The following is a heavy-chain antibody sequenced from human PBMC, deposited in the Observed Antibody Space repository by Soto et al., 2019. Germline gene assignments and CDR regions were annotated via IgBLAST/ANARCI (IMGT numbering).Heavy chain of an antibody. CDR2: ISYDGSNK. CDR1: GFTFSSYA. D-gene: IGHD5-18*01. V-gene: IGHV3-30-3*01. CDR3: ASHLGGGYSYGKN. J-gene: IGHJ4*02. Sequence: GGSLRLSCAASGFTFSSYAMHWVRQAPGKGLEWVAVISYDGSNKYYADSVKGRFTISRDNSKNTLYLQMNSLRAEDTAVYYCASHLGGGYSYGKNWGQGTLVTVSS.